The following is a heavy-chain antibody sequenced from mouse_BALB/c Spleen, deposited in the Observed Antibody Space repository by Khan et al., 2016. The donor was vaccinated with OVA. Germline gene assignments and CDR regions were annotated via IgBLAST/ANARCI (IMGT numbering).Heavy chain of an antibody. Sequence: EVQVVESGGDVVKPGGSLKLSCAASGFTFSTYGMSWVRQTPDKRLEWVATVSTGGHYTYYTDTVKGRFTISRDNAKNTLYLQLSSLKSEDTAMFYCARLAYYDDSEGFAYWGQGTLVTVSA. CDR1: GFTFSTYG. J-gene: IGHJ3*01. D-gene: IGHD1-1*01. V-gene: IGHV5-6*01. CDR2: VSTGGHYT. CDR3: ARLAYYDDSEGFAY.